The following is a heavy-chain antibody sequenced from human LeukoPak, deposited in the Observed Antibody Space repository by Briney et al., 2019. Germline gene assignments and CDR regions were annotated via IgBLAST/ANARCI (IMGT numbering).Heavy chain of an antibody. J-gene: IGHJ4*02. CDR1: GFTFDDYA. D-gene: IGHD1-26*01. CDR3: AKEVYSGSYNHFDY. CDR2: ISWNSGSI. V-gene: IGHV3-9*01. Sequence: QPGRSLRLSCAASGFTFDDYAMHWVRQGPGKGLEWVSGISWNSGSIGYADSVKGRFTISRGNAKNSLYLQMNSLRAEDTALYYCAKEVYSGSYNHFDYWGQGTLVTVSS.